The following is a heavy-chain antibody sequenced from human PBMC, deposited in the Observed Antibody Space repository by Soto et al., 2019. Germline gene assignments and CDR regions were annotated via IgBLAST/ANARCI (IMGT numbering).Heavy chain of an antibody. J-gene: IGHJ4*02. CDR2: ISSNSSTI. CDR3: ARSDGVYNWNYDLDY. D-gene: IGHD1-7*01. CDR1: GFTFSSYS. Sequence: GGSLRLSCAASGFTFSSYSMNWVRQAPGKGLEWVSYISSNSSTIYYVDSGKGRFTISRDNAKNSLYLQMNSLRAEDMTVYYCARSDGVYNWNYDLDYWGQGTLVTVSS. V-gene: IGHV3-48*01.